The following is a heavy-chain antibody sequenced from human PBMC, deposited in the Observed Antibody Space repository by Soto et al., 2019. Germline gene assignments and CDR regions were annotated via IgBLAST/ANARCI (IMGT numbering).Heavy chain of an antibody. Sequence: SENLSLTCAVYGGPFSGFLWSWIRQPPWRGLEWIGEINHSGNTNYNPSLKSRVTISEDTSKNQVSLKLSSVTAADTAVYYCARVHGSGTDNFDYWGQGALVIVSS. V-gene: IGHV4-34*01. CDR2: INHSGNT. D-gene: IGHD3-10*01. J-gene: IGHJ4*02. CDR1: GGPFSGFL. CDR3: ARVHGSGTDNFDY.